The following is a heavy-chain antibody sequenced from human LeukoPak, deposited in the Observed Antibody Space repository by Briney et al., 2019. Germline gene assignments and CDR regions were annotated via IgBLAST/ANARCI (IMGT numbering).Heavy chain of an antibody. Sequence: GGSLRLSCAASGFTFSSYAMHWVRQAPGKGLEWVAVISYDGGNKYYADSVKGRFTISRDNSKNTLYLQMNSLRAEDTAVYYCAREGPASGYSSGWVDYWGQGTLVTVSS. CDR2: ISYDGGNK. CDR3: AREGPASGYSSGWVDY. D-gene: IGHD6-19*01. CDR1: GFTFSSYA. V-gene: IGHV3-30-3*01. J-gene: IGHJ4*02.